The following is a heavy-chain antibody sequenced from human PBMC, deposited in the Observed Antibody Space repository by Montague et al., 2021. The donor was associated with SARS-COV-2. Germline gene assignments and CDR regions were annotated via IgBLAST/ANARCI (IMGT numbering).Heavy chain of an antibody. CDR3: VNLDLPD. J-gene: IGHJ4*02. V-gene: IGHV3-74*01. Sequence: SYADSVKDRFTISRDNDKNTVYLQMNSLRVEDTAMYYCVNLDLPDWGKGTLVTVSS. D-gene: IGHD3-9*01.